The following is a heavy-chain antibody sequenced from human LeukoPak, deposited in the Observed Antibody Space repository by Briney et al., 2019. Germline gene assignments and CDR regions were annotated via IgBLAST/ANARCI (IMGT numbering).Heavy chain of an antibody. CDR1: GGSITGYY. CDR3: AREEFLHEIDSSGYFVY. Sequence: SETLSLTCTVSGGSITGYYWNWIRQPAGQGLEWLGRVYSSGVGNYNPSLTSRVAMSVDTSKNQFSLKLASLTAADTAVYYCAREEFLHEIDSSGYFVYWGQGTLVTVSS. J-gene: IGHJ4*02. CDR2: VYSSGVG. D-gene: IGHD3-22*01. V-gene: IGHV4-4*07.